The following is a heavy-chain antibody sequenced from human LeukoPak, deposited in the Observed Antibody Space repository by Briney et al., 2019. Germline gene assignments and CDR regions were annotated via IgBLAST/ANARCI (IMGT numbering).Heavy chain of an antibody. D-gene: IGHD5-18*01. CDR3: ARAPERWYSYGSYTYYYMDV. J-gene: IGHJ6*03. CDR1: GGSISSYY. CDR2: IYYSGST. Sequence: SETLSLTCTVSGGSISSYYWNWIRQPPGKGLEWIGSIYYSGSTKYNPSLESRVTISVDTSKNQISLKLSSMTAADTTIYYCARAPERWYSYGSYTYYYMDVWGKGTPVTVSS. V-gene: IGHV4-59*01.